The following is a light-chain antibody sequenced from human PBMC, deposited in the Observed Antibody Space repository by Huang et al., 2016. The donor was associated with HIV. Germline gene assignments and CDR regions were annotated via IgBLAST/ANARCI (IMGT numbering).Light chain of an antibody. CDR3: QQYNTNSGYT. CDR1: QSVSSW. CDR2: KAS. Sequence: DIQMTQSPSTLSASVGDRVTITCRASQSVSSWLAWYQQKSGKAHQLLIYKASTLQSGVPLRFSGSGSGTEFTLTISSLQPDDFATYHCQQYNTNSGYTFGQGTKLEIK. V-gene: IGKV1-5*03. J-gene: IGKJ2*01.